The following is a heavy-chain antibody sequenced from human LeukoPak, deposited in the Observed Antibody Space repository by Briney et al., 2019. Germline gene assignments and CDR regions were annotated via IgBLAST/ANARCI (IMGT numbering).Heavy chain of an antibody. CDR2: ISWNSGSI. CDR1: GFTFDDYA. D-gene: IGHD6-13*01. CDR3: ARVTLIAAAGTRDSAFDI. Sequence: GGSLRLSCAASGFTFDDYAMHWVRQAPGKGLEWVSGISWNSGSIGYADSVKGRFTISRDNAKNSLYLQMNSLRAEDTAVYYCARVTLIAAAGTRDSAFDIWGQGTMVTVSS. V-gene: IGHV3-9*01. J-gene: IGHJ3*02.